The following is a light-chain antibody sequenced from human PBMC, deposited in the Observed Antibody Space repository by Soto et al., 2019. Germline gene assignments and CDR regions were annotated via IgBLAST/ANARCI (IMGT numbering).Light chain of an antibody. V-gene: IGKV2-30*01. CDR3: LQGTHWPPYT. J-gene: IGKJ2*01. CDR1: QSLVYSDGNTF. CDR2: KVS. Sequence: DVVMTQSPLSLSVTLGQPASISCRSSQSLVYSDGNTFLSWFQQRPGQSPRRLIYKVSNRDSGVPDRFSGSGSGTDFTLKISRMEAEDVGVYYCLQGTHWPPYTFGQVTKLEIK.